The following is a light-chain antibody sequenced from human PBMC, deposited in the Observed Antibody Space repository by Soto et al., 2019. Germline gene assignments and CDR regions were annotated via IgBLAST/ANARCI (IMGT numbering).Light chain of an antibody. J-gene: IGLJ1*01. Sequence: QSVLTQPRSVSGSPGQSVTISCTGTSSDVGAYNYVSWYQQHPGKAPKLMIYDVSKWPSGVPDRFSGSKSGNTASLTISGLHAEEEADYYCCSYAGSYIYVFGTGTKLTVL. V-gene: IGLV2-11*01. CDR2: DVS. CDR3: CSYAGSYIYV. CDR1: SSDVGAYNY.